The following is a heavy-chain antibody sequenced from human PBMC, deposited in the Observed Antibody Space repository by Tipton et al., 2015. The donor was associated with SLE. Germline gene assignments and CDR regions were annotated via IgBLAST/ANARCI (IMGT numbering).Heavy chain of an antibody. V-gene: IGHV3-7*01. J-gene: IGHJ4*02. D-gene: IGHD6-13*01. Sequence: GSLRLSCAASGFTFSTYWMSWVRQAPGKGLEWVANIKEDGSEKYYVDSMKGRFTISRDNAKNSLYLQMNSLRAEDTAVYYCARGWAAAGEIFDYWGQGTLVTVSS. CDR3: ARGWAAAGEIFDY. CDR1: GFTFSTYW. CDR2: IKEDGSEK.